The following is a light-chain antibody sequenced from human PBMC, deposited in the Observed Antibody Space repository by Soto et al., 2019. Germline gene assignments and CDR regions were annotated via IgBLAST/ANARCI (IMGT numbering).Light chain of an antibody. J-gene: IGKJ2*03. CDR1: QSLLDSDGYTY. CDR3: QHLRTYPFS. Sequence: EIVMTQTPLSLSITPGEQASMSCRSSQSLLDSDGYTYLYWFLQKARPVSTLLIHEVSNRFSGVPDRFSGSGSGTDFTLTINNLQAEDFATYYCQHLRTYPFSFGQGTKVDIK. CDR2: EVS. V-gene: IGKV2D-26*03.